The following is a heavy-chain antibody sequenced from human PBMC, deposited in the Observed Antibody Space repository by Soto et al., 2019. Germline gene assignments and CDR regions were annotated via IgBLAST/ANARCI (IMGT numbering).Heavy chain of an antibody. CDR2: ISSSGDAI. CDR3: ARDHGGSTWFVGVYYFFGMDV. D-gene: IGHD6-13*01. CDR1: GFIFSDYT. Sequence: EVQLVGSGGDLVQPWGSLSFSCAASGFIFSDYTMTWVRQAPGRGLEFVSHISSSGDAIFYAESVKGRFTVSRDNAKNSLYLQMNSLRDDDTAVYFCARDHGGSTWFVGVYYFFGMDVWGQGTAVTVSS. J-gene: IGHJ6*02. V-gene: IGHV3-48*02.